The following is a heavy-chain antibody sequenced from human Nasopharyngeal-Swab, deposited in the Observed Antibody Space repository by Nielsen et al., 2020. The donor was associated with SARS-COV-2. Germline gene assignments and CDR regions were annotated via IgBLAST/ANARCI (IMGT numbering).Heavy chain of an antibody. CDR1: GGSISSGGYY. J-gene: IGHJ6*02. CDR2: IYYSGST. CDR3: ARDGYGSGGMDV. V-gene: IGHV4-31*03. Sequence: SEPLSLTCTVSGGSISSGGYYWSWIRQHPGKGLEWIGYIYYSGSTYYNPSLKSRVTISVDTSKNQFSLKLSSVTAADTAVYYCARDGYGSGGMDVWGQGTTVTVSS. D-gene: IGHD3-10*01.